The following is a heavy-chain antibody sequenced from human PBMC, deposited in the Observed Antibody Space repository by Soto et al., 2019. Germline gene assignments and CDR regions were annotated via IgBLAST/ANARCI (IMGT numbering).Heavy chain of an antibody. J-gene: IGHJ4*02. Sequence: GGSLRLSCAASGFTFSSYAMSWVCQAPGKGLEWVSAISGSGGSTYYADSVKGRFTISRDNSKNTLYLQMNSLRAEDTAVYYCAKELDDFWSGYYLPFDYWGQGTLVTVSS. CDR3: AKELDDFWSGYYLPFDY. D-gene: IGHD3-3*01. V-gene: IGHV3-23*01. CDR1: GFTFSSYA. CDR2: ISGSGGST.